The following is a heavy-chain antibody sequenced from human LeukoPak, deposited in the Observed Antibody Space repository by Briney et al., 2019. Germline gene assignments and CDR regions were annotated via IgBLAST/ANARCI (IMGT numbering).Heavy chain of an antibody. CDR1: GGSFSGYY. Sequence: SETLSLTCAVYGGSFSGYYWSWIRQPPGKGLEWIGEINHSGSTNYNPSLKSRVTMSVDTSKNQFSLKLSSVTAADTAVYYCARGSLVGATIGWGQGTLVTVSS. CDR3: ARGSLVGATIG. V-gene: IGHV4-34*01. D-gene: IGHD1-26*01. CDR2: INHSGST. J-gene: IGHJ4*02.